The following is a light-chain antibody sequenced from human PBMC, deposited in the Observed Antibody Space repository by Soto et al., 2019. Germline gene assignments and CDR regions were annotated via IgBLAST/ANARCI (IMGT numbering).Light chain of an antibody. CDR1: QSISSW. V-gene: IGKV1-5*03. CDR3: QQYNSYPYT. Sequence: DIQMTQSLATLSASVGDRVIITCRASQSISSWLAWYQQKPGKAPKLLIYKASSLESGVPSRFSGSGSGTELTLTISSLQPDDFATYYCQQYNSYPYTFGQGTKLEIK. CDR2: KAS. J-gene: IGKJ2*01.